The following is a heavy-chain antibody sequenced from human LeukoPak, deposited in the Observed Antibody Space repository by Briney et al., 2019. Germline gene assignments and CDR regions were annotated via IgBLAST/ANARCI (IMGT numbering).Heavy chain of an antibody. CDR1: GFTFSSYA. V-gene: IGHV3-23*01. Sequence: GGSLRLSCAASGFTFSSYAMSWVRQAPGKGLEWVSDIGAGGGGTNYADSVRGRFTISRDNSKNTLSLQMNSLRAEDTAVYYCAKPNTGWFNFDYWGQGALVTVSS. CDR2: IGAGGGGT. CDR3: AKPNTGWFNFDY. D-gene: IGHD6-19*01. J-gene: IGHJ4*02.